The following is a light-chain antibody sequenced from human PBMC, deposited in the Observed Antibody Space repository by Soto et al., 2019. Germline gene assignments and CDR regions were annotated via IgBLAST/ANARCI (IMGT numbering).Light chain of an antibody. V-gene: IGKV3-11*01. CDR1: HSVSSY. J-gene: IGKJ4*01. CDR2: DAS. CDR3: QQRSNWPPGLT. Sequence: EIVLTQSPSTRSLSPGGRATSSCRASHSVSSYLAWYQQTPGKAPSLLLYDASNRATGIPARFSGSGSGTDFTRTISSLEPEDFAVYYCQQRSNWPPGLTFGGGTKVDIK.